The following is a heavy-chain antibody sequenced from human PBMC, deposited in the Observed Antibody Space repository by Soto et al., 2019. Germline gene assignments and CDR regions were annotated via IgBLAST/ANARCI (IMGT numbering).Heavy chain of an antibody. V-gene: IGHV1-46*03. D-gene: IGHD2-21*01. J-gene: IGHJ4*02. CDR1: EYTFTDYF. Sequence: QVQLVQSGAEVKKPGASVKLSCQASEYTFTDYFIHWVRQAPGQGLEWMGLINLGGTTTTYAQKLQGRLTIIRDSSTRTAYMELSSLRSEDTCVYYCIGEEGVMLYIDVWGQGTLGSVSS. CDR3: IGEEGVMLYIDV. CDR2: INLGGTTT.